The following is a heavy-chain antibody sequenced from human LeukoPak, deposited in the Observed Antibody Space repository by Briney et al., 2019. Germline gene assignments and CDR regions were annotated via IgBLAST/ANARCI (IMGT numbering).Heavy chain of an antibody. J-gene: IGHJ4*02. CDR3: ARHSLPGTTPFDY. Sequence: GASMKVSCKASGYTFISYYVHWVRQAPGQGLEWMGIINPKTGSTTYPQKFQGRVSMTRDTSTSTVYMELSSLESEDTALYYCARHSLPGTTPFDYWGQGTLVTVSS. CDR2: INPKTGST. D-gene: IGHD1-1*01. CDR1: GYTFISYY. V-gene: IGHV1-46*01.